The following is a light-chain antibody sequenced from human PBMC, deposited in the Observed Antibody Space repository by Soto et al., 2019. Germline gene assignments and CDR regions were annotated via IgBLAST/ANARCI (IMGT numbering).Light chain of an antibody. CDR2: AAS. CDR3: QHSYSTLWT. CDR1: QSISSY. Sequence: DIQMTQSPSSLSASVGDRVTITCRASQSISSYLNWYQQKPGKAPKLLIYAASSLQSVVPSRFSGSGSGTDFTLTISSLQPEDFATYYCQHSYSTLWTFGQGTKVEVK. V-gene: IGKV1-39*01. J-gene: IGKJ1*01.